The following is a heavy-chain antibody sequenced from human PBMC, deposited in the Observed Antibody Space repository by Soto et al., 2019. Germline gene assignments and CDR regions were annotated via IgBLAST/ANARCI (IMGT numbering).Heavy chain of an antibody. CDR2: IWYDGTDK. V-gene: IGHV3-33*01. CDR1: GFTFSSYG. J-gene: IGHJ2*01. CDR3: ARDRVLLDL. D-gene: IGHD3-10*01. Sequence: QVQLVESGGGVVQPGRSLRLSCAASGFTFSSYGMHWVRQAPGKGLEWVALIWYDGTDKYYADSVKGRFTISRDNSRNALYLQMDGLRAEDTAVYYCARDRVLLDLWGRGTLVTVSS.